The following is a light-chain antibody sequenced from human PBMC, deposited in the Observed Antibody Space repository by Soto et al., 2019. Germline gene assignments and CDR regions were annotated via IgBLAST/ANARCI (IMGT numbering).Light chain of an antibody. V-gene: IGKV3-20*01. CDR2: GTS. CDR3: QQYGNSPWT. Sequence: EIVLTQSPGTLSLSPGERATLSCRASQSVSSSYLTWYQQKPGQAPRLLIYGTSTRPTGIPDRFSGRGSGTDFTLTISRLEPEDFAVYYCQQYGNSPWTFGQGTKVEIK. J-gene: IGKJ1*01. CDR1: QSVSSSY.